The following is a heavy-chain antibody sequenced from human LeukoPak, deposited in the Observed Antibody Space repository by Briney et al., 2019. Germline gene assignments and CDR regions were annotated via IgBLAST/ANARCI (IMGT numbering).Heavy chain of an antibody. D-gene: IGHD1-26*01. Sequence: PSETLSLTCIDSGGSISSYHRSWIRQPAGKGLEWIGRIYSSGSTNYNPSPMSRVTLSAAKSKHQLPLMLSCVTSEDTALHYCAGDRVGARDFDYWGQGALVTVSS. CDR2: IYSSGST. CDR1: GGSISSYH. J-gene: IGHJ4*02. V-gene: IGHV4-4*07. CDR3: AGDRVGARDFDY.